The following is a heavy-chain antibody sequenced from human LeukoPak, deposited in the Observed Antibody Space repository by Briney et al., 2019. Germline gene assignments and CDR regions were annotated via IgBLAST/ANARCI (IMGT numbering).Heavy chain of an antibody. V-gene: IGHV4-4*09. D-gene: IGHD3-22*01. Sequence: PSETLSLTCTVSGGSISSYYWSWIRQPPGKGLEWIGYIYHSGSTYYNPSLKSRVTISVDTSKNQFSLKLSSVTAADTAVYYCARVGYDSSGYPGGSDYWGQGTLATVSS. CDR2: IYHSGST. CDR3: ARVGYDSSGYPGGSDY. CDR1: GGSISSYY. J-gene: IGHJ4*02.